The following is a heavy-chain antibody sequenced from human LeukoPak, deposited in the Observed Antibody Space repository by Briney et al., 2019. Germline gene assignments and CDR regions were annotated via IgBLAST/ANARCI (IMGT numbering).Heavy chain of an antibody. CDR2: INSDGSST. Sequence: PGGSLRLSCVASGFTFSSYWMHWVRQAPGKGLVWVSRINSDGSSTSYADSVKGRFTISRDNAKNALYLQMNSLRAEDTAVYYCARGSGYSSSWYYYYYGMDVWGQGTTVTVSS. CDR1: GFTFSSYW. V-gene: IGHV3-74*01. J-gene: IGHJ6*02. CDR3: ARGSGYSSSWYYYYYGMDV. D-gene: IGHD6-13*01.